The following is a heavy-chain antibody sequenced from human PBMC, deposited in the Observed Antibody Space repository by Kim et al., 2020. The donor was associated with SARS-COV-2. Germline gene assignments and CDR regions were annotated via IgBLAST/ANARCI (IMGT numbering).Heavy chain of an antibody. CDR2: FDPEDGET. CDR3: ATPSLAAAGLLAVMDV. CDR1: GYTLTELS. J-gene: IGHJ6*02. Sequence: ASVKVSCKVSGYTLTELSMHWVRQAPGKGLEWMGGFDPEDGETIYAQRFQGRVTMTADTSTDTAYMELSSLRSEDTAVYYCATPSLAAAGLLAVMDVWGQ. V-gene: IGHV1-24*01. D-gene: IGHD6-13*01.